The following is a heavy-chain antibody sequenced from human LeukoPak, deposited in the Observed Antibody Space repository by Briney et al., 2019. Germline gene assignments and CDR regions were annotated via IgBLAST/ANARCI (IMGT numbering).Heavy chain of an antibody. Sequence: GESLKISCKGSGYSFTSYWIGWVRQMPGKGLEWMGIIYPGDSDTRYSPSFQGQVTISADKSISTAYLQWSSLKASDTAMYYCASSSTSSLWVYYYYGMDVWGQGTTVTVSS. CDR3: ASSSTSSLWVYYYYGMDV. D-gene: IGHD2-2*01. CDR1: GYSFTSYW. J-gene: IGHJ6*02. CDR2: IYPGDSDT. V-gene: IGHV5-51*01.